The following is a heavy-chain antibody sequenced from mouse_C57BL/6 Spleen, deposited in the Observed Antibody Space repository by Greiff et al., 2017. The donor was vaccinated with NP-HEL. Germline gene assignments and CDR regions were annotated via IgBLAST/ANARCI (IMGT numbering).Heavy chain of an antibody. Sequence: QVQLQQSGPELVKPGASVKISCKASGYAFSSSWMNWVKQRPGKGLEWIGRIYPGDGDTNYNGKFKGKATLTADKSSSTAYMQLSSLTSEDSAVYFCARQLPHGYFDVWGTGTTVTVSS. CDR3: ARQLPHGYFDV. V-gene: IGHV1-82*01. D-gene: IGHD3-1*01. CDR2: IYPGDGDT. J-gene: IGHJ1*03. CDR1: GYAFSSSW.